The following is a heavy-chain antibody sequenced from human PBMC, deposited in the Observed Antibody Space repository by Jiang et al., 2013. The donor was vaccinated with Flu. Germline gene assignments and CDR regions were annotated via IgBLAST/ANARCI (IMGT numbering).Heavy chain of an antibody. CDR2: IYYSGST. J-gene: IGHJ4*02. CDR3: ARVYVEQQLPIFDY. Sequence: LLKPSETLSLTCTVSGGSVSSGSYYWSWIRQPPGKGLEWIGYIYYSGSTNYNPSLKSRVTISVDTSKNQFSLKLSSVTAADTAVYYCARVYVEQQLPIFDYWGQGTLVTVSS. D-gene: IGHD6-13*01. CDR1: GGSVSSGSYY. V-gene: IGHV4-61*01.